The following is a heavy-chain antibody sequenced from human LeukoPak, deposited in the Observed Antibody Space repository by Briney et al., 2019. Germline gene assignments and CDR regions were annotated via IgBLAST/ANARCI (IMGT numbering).Heavy chain of an antibody. CDR2: IKSKTDGGTT. D-gene: IGHD6-19*01. Sequence: GGSLRLSCAASGFTFSNAWMSWVRQAPGKGLEWVGRIKSKTDGGTTDYAAPVKGRFTISRDDSKNTLYLQMNSLRAEDTAVYYCAKDWGTIAVAGSLFVEYWGQGTLVTVSS. J-gene: IGHJ4*02. CDR1: GFTFSNAW. V-gene: IGHV3-15*01. CDR3: AKDWGTIAVAGSLFVEY.